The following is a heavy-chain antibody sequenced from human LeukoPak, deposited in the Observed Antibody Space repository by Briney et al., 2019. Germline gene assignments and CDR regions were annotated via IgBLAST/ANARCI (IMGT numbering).Heavy chain of an antibody. J-gene: IGHJ4*02. V-gene: IGHV3-72*01. CDR3: ARGGDTAMVGGY. CDR1: GFTFSDHY. Sequence: PGGSLRLSCAASGFTFSDHYMDWVRQAPGKGLEWVGRTRNKANSYTTEYAASVKGRFTISRDDSKNSLYPQMNSLKTEDTAVYYCARGGDTAMVGGYWGQGTLVTVSS. D-gene: IGHD5-18*01. CDR2: TRNKANSYTT.